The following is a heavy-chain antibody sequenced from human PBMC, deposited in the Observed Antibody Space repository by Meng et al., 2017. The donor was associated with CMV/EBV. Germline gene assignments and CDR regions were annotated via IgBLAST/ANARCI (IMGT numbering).Heavy chain of an antibody. CDR1: GGSFSGYY. CDR2: INHSGST. CDR3: ARGVGGWFDP. V-gene: IGHV4-34*01. Sequence: QGQLRQGGAGLLKPSETLSLTCAVYGGSFSGYYWSWIRQPPGKGLEWIGEINHSGSTNYNPSLKSRVTISVDMSKNQFSLKLSSVTAADTAVYYCARGVGGWFDPWGQGTLVTVSS. J-gene: IGHJ5*02. D-gene: IGHD1-26*01.